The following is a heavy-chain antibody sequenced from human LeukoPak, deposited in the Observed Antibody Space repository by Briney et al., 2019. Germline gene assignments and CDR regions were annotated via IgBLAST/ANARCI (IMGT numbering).Heavy chain of an antibody. D-gene: IGHD6-19*01. CDR3: ARVRDSSGWYSVDY. V-gene: IGHV3-48*01. CDR2: ISSSSSTI. CDR1: GFTFSSYS. J-gene: IGHJ4*02. Sequence: GGSLRLSCAASGFTFSSYSMKWVRQAPGKGLEWVSYISSSSSTIYYADSVKGRFTISRDNAKNSLYLQMNSLRAEDTAVYYCARVRDSSGWYSVDYWGQGTLVSVSS.